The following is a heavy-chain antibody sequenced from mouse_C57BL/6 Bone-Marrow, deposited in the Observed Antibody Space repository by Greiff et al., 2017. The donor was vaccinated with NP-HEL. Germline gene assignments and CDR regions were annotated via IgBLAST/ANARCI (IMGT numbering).Heavy chain of an antibody. V-gene: IGHV7-3*01. Sequence: EVKLVESGGGLVQPGGSLSLSCAASGFTFTDYYMSWVRQPPGKALEWLGFIRNKANGYTTEYSASVKGRFTISRDNSQSILYLQMNALGAEDSATYYCARRGKTSYAMDYWGQGTSVTVSS. CDR3: ARRGKTSYAMDY. CDR1: GFTFTDYY. J-gene: IGHJ4*01. CDR2: IRNKANGYTT.